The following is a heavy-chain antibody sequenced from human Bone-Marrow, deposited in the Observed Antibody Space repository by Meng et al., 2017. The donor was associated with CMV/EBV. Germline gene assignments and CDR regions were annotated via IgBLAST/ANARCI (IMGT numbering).Heavy chain of an antibody. CDR1: GFTFSDYY. V-gene: IGHV3-11*01. CDR2: ISSSGSTI. J-gene: IGHJ4*02. Sequence: GGSLRLSCAASGFTFSDYYMNWIRQAPGKGLEWVSYISSSGSTIYYADSVKGRFTISRDNAKNSLYLQMNSLRAEDTAVYYCARHDSTNLYYFDYWGQRTLVTVSS. D-gene: IGHD3-22*01. CDR3: ARHDSTNLYYFDY.